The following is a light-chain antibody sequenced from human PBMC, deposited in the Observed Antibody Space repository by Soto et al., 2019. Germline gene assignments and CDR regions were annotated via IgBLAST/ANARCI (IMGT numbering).Light chain of an antibody. J-gene: IGKJ1*01. CDR3: QQYNPNSRT. V-gene: IGKV1-5*01. Sequence: DIQMTQSPSTLSASVGDRVTITCRASQSISICLAWYQQKPGKAPKLLIYDASILETGVPSRFSGSGAWTEFTLTISSLQPDDVTANSCQQYNPNSRTFGQGTKVDIK. CDR1: QSISIC. CDR2: DAS.